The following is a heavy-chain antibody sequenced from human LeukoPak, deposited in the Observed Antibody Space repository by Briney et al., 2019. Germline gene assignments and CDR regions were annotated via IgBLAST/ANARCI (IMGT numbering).Heavy chain of an antibody. Sequence: ASVKVSCKASGYTFTSYGISWVRQAPGQGLEWMGWISAYNGNTNYAQKLQGRVTMTTDTSTSTAYMELRSLRSDDTAVYYCARVNGRGYGSGSYYKGYGDYWGRGTLVTVSS. CDR1: GYTFTSYG. CDR3: ARVNGRGYGSGSYYKGYGDY. CDR2: ISAYNGNT. V-gene: IGHV1-18*04. D-gene: IGHD3-10*01. J-gene: IGHJ4*02.